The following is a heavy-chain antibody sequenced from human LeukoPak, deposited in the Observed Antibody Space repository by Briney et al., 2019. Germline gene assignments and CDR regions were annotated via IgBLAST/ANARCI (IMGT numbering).Heavy chain of an antibody. V-gene: IGHV3-30*02. Sequence: PGGSLRLSCAASGFTFSSYGMHWVRQAPGKGLEWVAFIRYDGSNKYYADSVKGRFTISRDNSKNTLYLQMNSLRAEDTAVYYCAKVMDPYSGSYSLYFDYWGQGTLVTVSS. CDR3: AKVMDPYSGSYSLYFDY. CDR1: GFTFSSYG. J-gene: IGHJ4*02. CDR2: IRYDGSNK. D-gene: IGHD1-26*01.